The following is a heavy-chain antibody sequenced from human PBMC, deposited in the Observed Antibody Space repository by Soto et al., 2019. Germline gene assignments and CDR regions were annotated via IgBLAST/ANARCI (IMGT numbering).Heavy chain of an antibody. V-gene: IGHV4-59*12. D-gene: IGHD2-2*01. J-gene: IGHJ6*03. CDR2: IYYSGST. CDR3: ARGPSIVVVPAAMSHYYYYMDV. CDR1: GCSISSYY. Sequence: SETLSLTCTFSGCSISSYYWSLIRQPPGKGLEWIGYIYYSGSTNYNPSLKSRVTISVDTSKNQFSLRLSSVTAADTAVYYCARGPSIVVVPAAMSHYYYYMDVWGKGTTVTVSS.